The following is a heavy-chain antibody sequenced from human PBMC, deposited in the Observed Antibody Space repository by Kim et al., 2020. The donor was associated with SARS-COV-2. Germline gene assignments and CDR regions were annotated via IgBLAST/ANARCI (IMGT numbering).Heavy chain of an antibody. J-gene: IGHJ4*02. CDR2: ISGSGDRT. Sequence: GGSLRLSCVASAFTFSNYAMSWVRRAPGKGLEWVSAISGSGDRTYYADSVKGRFTISRDNSKNTLYLQMDSLRAEDTAVYYCAKDSSRHSWQPTGDWGQGTLVTVSS. V-gene: IGHV3-23*01. CDR1: AFTFSNYA. CDR3: AKDSSRHSWQPTGD. D-gene: IGHD6-13*01.